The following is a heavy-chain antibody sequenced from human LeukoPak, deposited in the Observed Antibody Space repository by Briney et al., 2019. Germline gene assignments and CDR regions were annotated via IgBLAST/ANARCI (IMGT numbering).Heavy chain of an antibody. CDR3: AKDKTTSSRYYFDY. Sequence: GGSLRLSCAASGFTFDDYAMHWVRQAPGKGLEWVSTISGGGDSTYYADSVKGRFTISRDNSKNTLYLQMNSLRAEDTAVYYCAKDKTTSSRYYFDYWGQGTLVTVSS. V-gene: IGHV3-23*01. J-gene: IGHJ4*02. CDR2: ISGGGDST. D-gene: IGHD6-13*01. CDR1: GFTFDDYA.